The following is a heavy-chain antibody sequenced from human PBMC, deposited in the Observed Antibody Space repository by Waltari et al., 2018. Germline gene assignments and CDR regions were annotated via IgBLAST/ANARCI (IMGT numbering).Heavy chain of an antibody. Sequence: QVQLVQSGAEVTKPGSSVKVSCKASGGTFSSYAISWVRPTPGHALGWMGGNIPIFGTANYAQKFQGRVTITSDESTSTAYMELSSLRSEDTAVYYCARGRAMVRGVIPGEDYYYGMDVWGQGTTVTVSS. V-gene: IGHV1-69*01. D-gene: IGHD3-10*01. CDR1: GGTFSSYA. J-gene: IGHJ6*02. CDR3: ARGRAMVRGVIPGEDYYYGMDV. CDR2: NIPIFGTA.